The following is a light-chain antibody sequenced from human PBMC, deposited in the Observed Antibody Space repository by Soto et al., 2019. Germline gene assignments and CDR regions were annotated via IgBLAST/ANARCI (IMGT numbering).Light chain of an antibody. CDR1: QSISSY. CDR3: QQSYSTLLT. J-gene: IGKJ4*01. V-gene: IGKV1-39*01. Sequence: ASLGDRVISRFRASQSISSYLNWYQQKPGKAPKLLIYAASSLQSGVPSRFSGSGSGTDFTLTISSLQPEDFATYYCQQSYSTLLTFGGGTKVDIK. CDR2: AAS.